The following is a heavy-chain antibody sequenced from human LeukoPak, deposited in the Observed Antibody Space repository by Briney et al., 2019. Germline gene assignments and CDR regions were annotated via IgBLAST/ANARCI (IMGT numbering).Heavy chain of an antibody. J-gene: IGHJ4*02. CDR2: TWYDGSNK. CDR3: ARADVDTAMVFDY. V-gene: IGHV3-33*01. CDR1: GFTFSSYG. D-gene: IGHD5-18*01. Sequence: PGRSLRLSCAASGFTFSSYGMHWVRQAPGKGLEWVAVTWYDGSNKYYADSVKGRFTISRDNSKNTLYLQMNSLRAEDTAVYYCARADVDTAMVFDYWGQGTLVTVSS.